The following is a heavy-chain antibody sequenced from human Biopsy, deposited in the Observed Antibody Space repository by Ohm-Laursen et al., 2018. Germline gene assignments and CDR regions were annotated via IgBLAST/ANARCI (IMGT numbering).Heavy chain of an antibody. D-gene: IGHD3-3*01. CDR3: ARLFRLDDYWNDDPPDGFDV. CDR1: GGSMGGSGDY. Sequence: PLSLTCTVSGGSMGGSGDYWSWILQPPGKGLEWIGYISDTGASNYNLSLRGRVAMSVDTSKNQFSLQLTSVTAADTAMFFCARLFRLDDYWNDDPPDGFDVWGQGTMVMVSS. V-gene: IGHV4-61*08. CDR2: ISDTGAS. J-gene: IGHJ3*01.